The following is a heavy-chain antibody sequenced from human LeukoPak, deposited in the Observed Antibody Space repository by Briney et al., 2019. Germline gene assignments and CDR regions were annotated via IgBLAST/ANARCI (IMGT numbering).Heavy chain of an antibody. CDR2: ISSSSSYI. J-gene: IGHJ2*01. CDR1: GFTFSSYS. V-gene: IGHV3-21*01. D-gene: IGHD4-23*01. CDR3: ARHGPNDYGGNWDWYFDL. Sequence: GGSLRLSCAASGFTFSSYSMNWVRQAPGKGLEWVSSISSSSSYIYYADSVKGRFTISRDNAKNSLYLQMNRLRAEDTAVYYCARHGPNDYGGNWDWYFDLWGRGTLVTVSS.